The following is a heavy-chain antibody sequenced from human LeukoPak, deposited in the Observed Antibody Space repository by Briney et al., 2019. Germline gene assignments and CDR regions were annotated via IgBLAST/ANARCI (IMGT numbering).Heavy chain of an antibody. CDR1: GGSISSYY. CDR3: AREGTYYYDSSGYSAFDY. D-gene: IGHD3-22*01. V-gene: IGHV4-59*12. J-gene: IGHJ4*02. Sequence: SETLSLTCTVSGGSISSYYWSWIRQPPGKGLEWIGYIYYSGSTYYNPSLKSRATISIDTSKNQFSLKLSSVTAADTAVYYCAREGTYYYDSSGYSAFDYWGQGTLVTVST. CDR2: IYYSGST.